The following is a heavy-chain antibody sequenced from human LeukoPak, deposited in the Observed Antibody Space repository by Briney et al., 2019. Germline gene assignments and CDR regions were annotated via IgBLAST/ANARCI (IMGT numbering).Heavy chain of an antibody. CDR2: ISAYSGNT. CDR3: ARDSQGGGKYQLLYASRSRYFDY. J-gene: IGHJ4*02. Sequence: ASVKVSCKASGYTFTSYGISWVRQAPGQGLEWMGWISAYSGNTNYAQKLQGRVTMTTDTSTSTAYMELRSLRSDDTAVYYCARDSQGGGKYQLLYASRSRYFDYWGQGTLVTVSS. D-gene: IGHD2-2*01. CDR1: GYTFTSYG. V-gene: IGHV1-18*01.